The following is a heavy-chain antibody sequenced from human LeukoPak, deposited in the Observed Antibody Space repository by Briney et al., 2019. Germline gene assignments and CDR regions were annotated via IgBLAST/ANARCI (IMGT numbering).Heavy chain of an antibody. Sequence: PGGSLRLSCAASGFTFSNYEMNWVRQAPGKGLEWVSYISSSGSTIYYADSVKGRFTISRDNAKNSLYLQMNSLRAEDTAVYYCARGGVRGVAYYYYYMDVWGKGTTVTVSS. CDR1: GFTFSNYE. J-gene: IGHJ6*03. V-gene: IGHV3-48*03. CDR2: ISSSGSTI. D-gene: IGHD3-10*01. CDR3: ARGGVRGVAYYYYYMDV.